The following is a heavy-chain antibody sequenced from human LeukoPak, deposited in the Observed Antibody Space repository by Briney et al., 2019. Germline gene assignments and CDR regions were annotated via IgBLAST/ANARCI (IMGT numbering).Heavy chain of an antibody. CDR3: ARSSSSDWYYFDY. V-gene: IGHV4-59*01. Sequence: SETLSLTCTVSGVSINGYYWSWIRQPPGKGLEWIGYIYDSGSTNSNPSLNSRVTISVDTSKNHFSLKLSSVTAADTAVYYCARSSSSDWYYFDYWGQGTLVTVSS. D-gene: IGHD6-19*01. CDR1: GVSINGYY. CDR2: IYDSGST. J-gene: IGHJ4*02.